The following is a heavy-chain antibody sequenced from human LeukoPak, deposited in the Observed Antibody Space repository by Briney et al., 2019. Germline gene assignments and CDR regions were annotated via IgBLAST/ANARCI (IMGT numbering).Heavy chain of an antibody. CDR1: GYSFTSYW. Sequence: GESLKISCKSSGYSFTSYWIGWVRQMPGKGLEWMGIIYPGDSDTRYSPSFQGQVTISADKSISTAYLQWSSLKASDTAVYYCARGRRFGELSHPTYYFDYWGQGTQVTVSS. J-gene: IGHJ4*02. CDR2: IYPGDSDT. V-gene: IGHV5-51*01. CDR3: ARGRRFGELSHPTYYFDY. D-gene: IGHD3-10*01.